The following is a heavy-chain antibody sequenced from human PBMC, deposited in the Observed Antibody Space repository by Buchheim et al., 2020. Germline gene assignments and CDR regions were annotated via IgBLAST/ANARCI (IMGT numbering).Heavy chain of an antibody. Sequence: QVQLVESGGGVVQPGRSLRLSCAASGFTFSSYAMHWVRQAPGKGLEWVAVISYDGSNKYYADSVKGRVTISRDNSKKTLYLQMNSLRAEDTAVYYCARDVRYFGDFDYWGQGTL. J-gene: IGHJ4*02. CDR2: ISYDGSNK. CDR1: GFTFSSYA. CDR3: ARDVRYFGDFDY. D-gene: IGHD3-9*01. V-gene: IGHV3-30-3*01.